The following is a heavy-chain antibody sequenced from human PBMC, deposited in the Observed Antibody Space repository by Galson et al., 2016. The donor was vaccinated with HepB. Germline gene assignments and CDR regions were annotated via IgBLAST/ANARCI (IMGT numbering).Heavy chain of an antibody. CDR3: VRGGANGDY. CDR2: INPSGGST. J-gene: IGHJ4*02. D-gene: IGHD4/OR15-4a*01. Sequence: SVKVSCKASGYTFTSYFLHWVRQAPGQGLEWMGLINPSGGSTSYAQKFQGRVTMTRDRSTSTVYMELSSLRSEEPAVYYCVRGGANGDYWGQGALVTVSS. CDR1: GYTFTSYF. V-gene: IGHV1-46*01.